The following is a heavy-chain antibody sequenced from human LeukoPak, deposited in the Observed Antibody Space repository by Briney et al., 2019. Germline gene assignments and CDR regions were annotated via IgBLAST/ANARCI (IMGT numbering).Heavy chain of an antibody. D-gene: IGHD3-22*01. J-gene: IGHJ4*02. CDR2: ISGSGDNT. Sequence: GGSLRLSCAASGFTFSSYAMSWVRQAPGKRLEWVSGISGSGDNTYYADSVKGRFTISRDNSKNTLYVQVNSLGTEDTAAYYCAKGSYYDSSGSFYFDNWGQGTLVTVSS. CDR1: GFTFSSYA. V-gene: IGHV3-23*01. CDR3: AKGSYYDSSGSFYFDN.